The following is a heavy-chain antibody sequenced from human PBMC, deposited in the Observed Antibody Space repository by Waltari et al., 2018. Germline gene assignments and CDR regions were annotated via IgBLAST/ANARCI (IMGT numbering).Heavy chain of an antibody. J-gene: IGHJ2*01. Sequence: EVQLVESGGGLVRPGGSLRLSCAASAFSFRSSSMNWVRQAPGKGLEWVSSISCSSSYIYYADSVKGRFTISRDNAKNSLYLQMNSLRAEDTAVYYCASSPSLADWYFDLWGRGTLVTVSS. CDR3: ASSPSLADWYFDL. CDR2: ISCSSSYI. V-gene: IGHV3-21*01. CDR1: AFSFRSSS.